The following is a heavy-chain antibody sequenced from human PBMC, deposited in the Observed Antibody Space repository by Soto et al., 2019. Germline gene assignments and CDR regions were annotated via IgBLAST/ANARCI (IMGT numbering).Heavy chain of an antibody. D-gene: IGHD1-26*01. J-gene: IGHJ4*02. Sequence: SETLSLTCAVYGGSSSGWYWTWIRQSPVKGLEWIGEISSGSTNYNPSLKSRVTISADMSKNQFSLTLTSVTAADTAIYYCARGPYSRGVGATNPYNWGQGTQVTVSS. CDR1: GGSSSGWY. CDR3: ARGPYSRGVGATNPYN. V-gene: IGHV4-34*01. CDR2: ISSGST.